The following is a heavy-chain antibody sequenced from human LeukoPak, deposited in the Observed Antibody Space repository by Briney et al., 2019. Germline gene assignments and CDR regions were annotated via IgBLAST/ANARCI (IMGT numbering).Heavy chain of an antibody. CDR1: GGSVSSGSYY. D-gene: IGHD3-9*01. CDR3: ARHGYYDILTGYYGAGKFDY. J-gene: IGHJ4*02. V-gene: IGHV4-61*02. CDR2: IYTSGST. Sequence: PSETLSLTCTVSGGSVSSGSYYWSWIRQPAGKGLEWIGRIYTSGSTNYNPSLKSRVTISVVTSKNQFSLKLSSVTAADTAVYYCARHGYYDILTGYYGAGKFDYWGQGTLVTVSS.